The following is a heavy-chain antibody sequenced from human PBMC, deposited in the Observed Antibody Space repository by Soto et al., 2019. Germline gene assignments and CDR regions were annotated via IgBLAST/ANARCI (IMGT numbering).Heavy chain of an antibody. CDR2: ISWNSGSR. Sequence: GGSLRLSCTASGFTFDDYAMHWVRRVPGKGLEWVSGISWNSGSRGYADSVKGRFTISRDNAKNTLFLQMKSLRPEDSALYYCAKNTGLYHAYGMDVWGQGTTVSVSS. CDR1: GFTFDDYA. J-gene: IGHJ6*02. V-gene: IGHV3-9*01. CDR3: AKNTGLYHAYGMDV.